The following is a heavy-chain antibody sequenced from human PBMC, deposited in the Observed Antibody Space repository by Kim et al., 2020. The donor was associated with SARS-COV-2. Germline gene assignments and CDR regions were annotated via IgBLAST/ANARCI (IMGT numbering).Heavy chain of an antibody. CDR1: GYTFTSYY. D-gene: IGHD3-16*01. V-gene: IGHV1-46*01. J-gene: IGHJ4*02. CDR2: INPSGCST. CDR3: ARDGGITYYYFDY. Sequence: ASVKVCCKASGYTFTSYYMHWVRQAPGQGLEWMGIINPSGCSTSYAQKFQGRVTMTRDTSTSTVYMELSSLRSEDTAVYYCARDGGITYYYFDYWGQGTLVTVSS.